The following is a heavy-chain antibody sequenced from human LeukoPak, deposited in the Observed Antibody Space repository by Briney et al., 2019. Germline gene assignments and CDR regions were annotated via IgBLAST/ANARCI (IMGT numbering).Heavy chain of an antibody. Sequence: GGSLRLSCAASGFSFSDNYMSWVRQAPGKGLEWISYISGNSGYTSFADSVKGRFTIDRDNARNSVYLQMNNLRVEDTAVYYCCRQDWAYWGQGTLVTVAS. CDR1: GFSFSDNY. CDR3: CRQDWAY. V-gene: IGHV3-11*03. J-gene: IGHJ4*02. D-gene: IGHD2-21*01. CDR2: ISGNSGYT.